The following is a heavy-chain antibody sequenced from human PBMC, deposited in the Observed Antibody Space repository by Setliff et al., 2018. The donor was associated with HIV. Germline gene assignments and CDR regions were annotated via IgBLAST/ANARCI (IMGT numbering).Heavy chain of an antibody. CDR3: ARGRSLVRGSGSPEYYYMDV. D-gene: IGHD3-10*01. CDR1: GYTLTSYD. CDR2: MNPNSGDT. V-gene: IGHV1-8*02. Sequence: GASVKVSCKASGYTLTSYDINWVRQATGQGLEWMGWMNPNSGDTGYAQKFQDRVTMTRNTSISTACMELSSLRFEDTAVYYCARGRSLVRGSGSPEYYYMDVWGKGTTVTVSS. J-gene: IGHJ6*03.